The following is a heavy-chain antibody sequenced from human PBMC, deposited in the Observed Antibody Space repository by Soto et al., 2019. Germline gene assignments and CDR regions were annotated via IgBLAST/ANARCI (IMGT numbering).Heavy chain of an antibody. J-gene: IGHJ5*02. D-gene: IGHD6-13*01. CDR1: VYSFTSYW. Sequence: GESLKSSCKGSVYSFTSYWIGWVRQMPGKGLEWMGIIYPGDSDTRYSPSFQGQVTISADKSISTAYLQWSSLKASDTAMYYCARLGLGSSSWYNWFYPWGQGTLVTVSS. CDR3: ARLGLGSSSWYNWFYP. V-gene: IGHV5-51*01. CDR2: IYPGDSDT.